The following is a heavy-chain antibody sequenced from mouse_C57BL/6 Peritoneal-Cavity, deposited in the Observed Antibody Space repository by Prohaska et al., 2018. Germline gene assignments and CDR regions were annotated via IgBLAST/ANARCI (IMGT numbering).Heavy chain of an antibody. CDR3: TASIYSYAMDY. V-gene: IGHV6-3*01. J-gene: IGHJ4*01. CDR2: IRLNSDNYEK. Sequence: KLEEFGGGWVQLGGSMQLSFVASGSTFTNYWMNWVRQWPEKGLEWVVLIRLNSDNYEKNYEESVKGRVTIAREESKSSVYLQMINLRAEDTEIYYCTASIYSYAMDYWGQGTSVTVSS. CDR1: GSTFTNYW. D-gene: IGHD2-1*01.